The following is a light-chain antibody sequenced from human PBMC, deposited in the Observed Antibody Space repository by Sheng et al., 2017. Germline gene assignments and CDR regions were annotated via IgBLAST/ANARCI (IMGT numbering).Light chain of an antibody. V-gene: IGKV1-5*03. J-gene: IGKJ4*01. Sequence: DIQLTQSPSTLSASVGDRVSITCRASQGISNWLAWYQQKPGRAPQLLIFKATTLETGVPTRFGGSGSGTDFTLTISSLQPDDFATYYCQQFNIFGGGTKVEI. CDR1: QGISNW. CDR2: KAT. CDR3: QQFNI.